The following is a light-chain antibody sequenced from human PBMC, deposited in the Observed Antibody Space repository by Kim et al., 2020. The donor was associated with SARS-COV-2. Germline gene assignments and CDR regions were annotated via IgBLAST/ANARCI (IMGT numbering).Light chain of an antibody. V-gene: IGLV2-14*03. J-gene: IGLJ1*01. Sequence: SITISCTGTSSDVGGYNYVSWYQQHPGKAPKLMIYDVSNRPSGVSNRFSGSKSGNTASLTISGLQAEDEADYYCSSYIRSSTNYVFGTGTKVTVL. CDR2: DVS. CDR3: SSYIRSSTNYV. CDR1: SSDVGGYNY.